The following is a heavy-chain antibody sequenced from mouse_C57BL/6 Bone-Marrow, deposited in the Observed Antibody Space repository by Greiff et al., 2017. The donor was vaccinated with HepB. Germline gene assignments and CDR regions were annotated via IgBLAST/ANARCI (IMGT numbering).Heavy chain of an antibody. J-gene: IGHJ1*03. D-gene: IGHD1-1*01. CDR2: ISSGSSTI. Sequence: EVKVVESGGGLVKPGGSLKLSCAASGFTFSDYGMHWVRQAPEKGLEWVAYISSGSSTIYYADTVKGRFTISRDNAKNTLFLQMTSLRSEDTAMYYCARWEPYGSSPYWYFDVWGTGTTVTVSS. V-gene: IGHV5-17*01. CDR3: ARWEPYGSSPYWYFDV. CDR1: GFTFSDYG.